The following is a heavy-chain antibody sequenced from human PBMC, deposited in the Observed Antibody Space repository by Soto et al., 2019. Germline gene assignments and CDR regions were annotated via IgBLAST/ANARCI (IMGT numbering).Heavy chain of an antibody. J-gene: IGHJ5*02. CDR1: GYTFTGYY. Sequence: ASVKVSCKASGYTFTGYYMHWVRQAPGQGLEWMGWINPNSGGTNYAQKFQGWVTMTRDTSISTAYMELSRLRSDDTAVYYCARGRPYYDFLSDNWFDPWGQGTLVTVSS. D-gene: IGHD3-3*01. CDR3: ARGRPYYDFLSDNWFDP. V-gene: IGHV1-2*04. CDR2: INPNSGGT.